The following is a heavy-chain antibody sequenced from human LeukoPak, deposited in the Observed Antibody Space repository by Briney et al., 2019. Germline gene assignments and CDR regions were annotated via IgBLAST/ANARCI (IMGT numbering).Heavy chain of an antibody. D-gene: IGHD3-16*01. CDR2: IHYSGST. CDR1: GVSITSSY. CDR3: ARSNPRGGFDY. J-gene: IGHJ4*02. V-gene: IGHV4-59*01. Sequence: KPSETPSLTCTVSGVSITSSYWSWIRQPPGKGLEWIAYIHYSGSTNYNPSLKSRVTISIDTSKSQFSLNLNSVTAADTAVYYCARSNPRGGFDYWGQGTLVTISS.